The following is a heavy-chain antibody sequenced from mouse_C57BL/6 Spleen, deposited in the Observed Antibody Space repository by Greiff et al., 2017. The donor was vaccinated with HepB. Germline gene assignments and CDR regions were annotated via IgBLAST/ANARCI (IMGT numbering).Heavy chain of an antibody. CDR1: GYTFTGYW. V-gene: IGHV1-9*01. Sequence: VKLQESGAELMKPGASVKLSCKATGYTFTGYWIEWVKQRPGHGLEWIGEILPGSGSTNYNEKFKGKATFTADTSSNTAYMQLSSLTTEDSAIYYCARCGTTVVATGPYFDYWGQGTTLTVSS. CDR3: ARCGTTVVATGPYFDY. D-gene: IGHD1-1*01. J-gene: IGHJ2*01. CDR2: ILPGSGST.